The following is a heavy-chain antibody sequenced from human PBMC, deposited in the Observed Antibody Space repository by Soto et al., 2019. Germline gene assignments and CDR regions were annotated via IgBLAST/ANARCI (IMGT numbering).Heavy chain of an antibody. CDR3: AKMEEALAYCGGDCYSPPRY. CDR2: ISGSGGST. J-gene: IGHJ4*02. V-gene: IGHV3-23*01. CDR1: GFTFSSYA. D-gene: IGHD2-21*02. Sequence: PGGSLRLSCAASGFTFSSYAMSWVRQAPGKGLEWVSAISGSGGSTYYADSVKGRFTISRDNSKNTLYLQMNSLRAEDTAVYYCAKMEEALAYCGGDCYSPPRYWGQGTLVTVSS.